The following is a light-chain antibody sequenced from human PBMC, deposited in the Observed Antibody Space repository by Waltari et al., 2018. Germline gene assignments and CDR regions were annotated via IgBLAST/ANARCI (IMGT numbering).Light chain of an antibody. CDR1: SSDVGGYTY. Sequence: QSALTQPASVSGSPGQSITISCPGTSSDVGGYTYVSWSQQHPVKAPNLMIYDVTNRPSGVSIRFSGSKSGNTASLTISGLQAEDEADYYCSSYTTSSTRVFGGGTKLTVL. CDR2: DVT. V-gene: IGLV2-14*03. J-gene: IGLJ3*02. CDR3: SSYTTSSTRV.